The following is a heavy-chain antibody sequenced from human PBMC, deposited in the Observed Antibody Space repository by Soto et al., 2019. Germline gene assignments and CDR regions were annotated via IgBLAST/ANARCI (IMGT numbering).Heavy chain of an antibody. Sequence: SETLSLTCAVYAGSFSGHYWSWIRQAPGKGLEWIGDIYHSGSTNYNPSLKSRVTISVDTSKNQFSLKLSSVTAADTAVYYCARDREGIAAAWGQGTLVTVSS. CDR1: AGSFSGHY. V-gene: IGHV4-34*01. CDR3: ARDREGIAAA. D-gene: IGHD6-13*01. J-gene: IGHJ5*02. CDR2: IYHSGST.